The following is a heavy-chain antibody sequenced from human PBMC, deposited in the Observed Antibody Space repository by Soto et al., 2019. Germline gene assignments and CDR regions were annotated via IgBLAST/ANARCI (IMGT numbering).Heavy chain of an antibody. V-gene: IGHV5-51*01. D-gene: IGHD3-3*02. CDR2: IYPGDSEM. Sequence: EVQLVQSGAEVKKPGESLRISCKASGYDFSTYYIGWVRQMPGRGLEWMGMIYPGDSEMRYSQSFQGQVTISGDKFITTAYLQWSSLTASDTAIYYCVRRTDSLAGDWEYWGQGTLVSVSS. J-gene: IGHJ4*02. CDR1: GYDFSTYY. CDR3: VRRTDSLAGDWEY.